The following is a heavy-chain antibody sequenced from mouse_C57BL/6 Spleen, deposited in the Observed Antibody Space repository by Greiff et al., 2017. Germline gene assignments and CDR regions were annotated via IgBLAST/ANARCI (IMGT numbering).Heavy chain of an antibody. D-gene: IGHD2-12*01. CDR1: GYAFTNYL. CDR3: ARNYIRGYYFDY. V-gene: IGHV1-54*01. Sequence: QVQLQQSGAELVRPGTSVKVSCKASGYAFTNYLIEWVKQRPGQGLEWIGVINPGSGGTNYNEKFKGKATLTADKSSSTAYMQLSSLTSEDSAVYFCARNYIRGYYFDYWGQGTTLTVSS. CDR2: INPGSGGT. J-gene: IGHJ2*01.